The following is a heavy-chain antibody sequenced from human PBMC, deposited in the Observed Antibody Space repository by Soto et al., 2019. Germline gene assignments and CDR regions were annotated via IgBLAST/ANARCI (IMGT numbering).Heavy chain of an antibody. CDR2: IDWDDDK. Sequence: SGPTLVNPTQTLTLTCTFSGFSLSTSGMCVSWIRQPPGKALEWLALIDWDDDKYYSTSLKTRLTISKDTSKNQVVLTMTNMDPVDTATYYCARIPSYDSSGYYYGGGFDYWGQGTLVTVSS. CDR3: ARIPSYDSSGYYYGGGFDY. V-gene: IGHV2-70*01. CDR1: GFSLSTSGMC. J-gene: IGHJ4*02. D-gene: IGHD3-22*01.